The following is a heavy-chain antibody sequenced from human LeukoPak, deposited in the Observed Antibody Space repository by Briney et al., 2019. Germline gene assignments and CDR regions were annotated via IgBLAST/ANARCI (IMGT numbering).Heavy chain of an antibody. CDR2: TLHSGTS. V-gene: IGHV4-31*03. CDR1: RGTISIGNYY. Sequence: PSETLSLTCRVPRGTISIGNYYRSWVRQDPGKRLEWNRYTLHSGTSYYNPSLKSRLSMSGDTSKNQLSLRLSSVSAADTAVYYCARDKVGIIHYRGQGILVTVSS. J-gene: IGHJ4*02. D-gene: IGHD2-21*01. CDR3: ARDKVGIIHY.